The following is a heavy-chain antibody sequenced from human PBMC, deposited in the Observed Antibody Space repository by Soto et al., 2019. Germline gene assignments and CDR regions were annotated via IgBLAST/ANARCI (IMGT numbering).Heavy chain of an antibody. V-gene: IGHV3-53*01. D-gene: IGHD3-3*01. J-gene: IGHJ6*02. CDR2: IYSGGST. Sequence: GGSLRLSCAASGFTVSSNYMSWVRQAPGKGLEWVSVIYSGGSTYYADSVKGRFTISRDNSKNTLYLQMNSLRAEDTAVYYCASTRQTIFGVVYGMDVWGQGTMVTVSS. CDR1: GFTVSSNY. CDR3: ASTRQTIFGVVYGMDV.